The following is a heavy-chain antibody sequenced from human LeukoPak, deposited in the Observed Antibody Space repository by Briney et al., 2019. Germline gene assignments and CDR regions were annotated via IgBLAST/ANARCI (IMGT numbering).Heavy chain of an antibody. CDR1: GYSISSGYY. CDR3: ARAYYDILTGYDLSAFDI. Sequence: SETLSLTCTVSGYSISSGYYWGWIRQPPGKGLEWIGSIYHSGSTYYNPSLKSRVTISVDTSKSQFSLKLSSVTAADTAVYYCARAYYDILTGYDLSAFDIWGQGTMVTVS. J-gene: IGHJ3*02. V-gene: IGHV4-38-2*02. CDR2: IYHSGST. D-gene: IGHD3-9*01.